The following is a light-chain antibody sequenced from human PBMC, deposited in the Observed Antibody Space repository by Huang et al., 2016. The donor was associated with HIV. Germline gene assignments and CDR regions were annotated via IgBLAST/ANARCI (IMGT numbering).Light chain of an antibody. J-gene: IGKJ2*01. CDR3: QQYYTTPYT. CDR2: GAS. Sequence: DIVVTQSPDSLAVSLGVRANITCKTSQSVSYSSNNKHYVSWYQQKPGQTPRLIIYGASTRESGVPDRFSGSGSGIDFTLTISNLQAEDVAVYYCQQYYTTPYTFGQGTKLEI. CDR1: QSVSYSSNNKHY. V-gene: IGKV4-1*01.